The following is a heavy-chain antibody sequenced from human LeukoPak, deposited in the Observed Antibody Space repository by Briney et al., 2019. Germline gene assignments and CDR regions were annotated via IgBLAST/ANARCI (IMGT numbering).Heavy chain of an antibody. V-gene: IGHV1-46*01. CDR3: AREDYGSGSYYIGAQPPTRSFDY. CDR1: GYTFTSYY. J-gene: IGHJ4*02. CDR2: INPSGGST. D-gene: IGHD3-10*01. Sequence: AASVKVSCKASGYTFTSYYMHWVRQAPGQGLEWMGIINPSGGSTSYAQKFQGRVTMTRDTSTSTVYMELSSLRSEDTAVYYCAREDYGSGSYYIGAQPPTRSFDYWGQGTLVTVSS.